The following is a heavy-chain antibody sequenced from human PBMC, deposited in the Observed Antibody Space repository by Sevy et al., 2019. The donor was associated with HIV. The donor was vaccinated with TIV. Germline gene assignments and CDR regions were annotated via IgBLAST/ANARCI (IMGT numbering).Heavy chain of an antibody. Sequence: GGSLRLSCAASGFTFSSYAMSWVRQAPGKGLEWVSAISGSGGSTYYADSVKGRFTISRDNSKNTLYLQMNSLRAEDTAVYDCAKYGSYSARKYNWFDPWGQGTLVTVSS. V-gene: IGHV3-23*01. CDR2: ISGSGGST. CDR3: AKYGSYSARKYNWFDP. D-gene: IGHD1-26*01. J-gene: IGHJ5*02. CDR1: GFTFSSYA.